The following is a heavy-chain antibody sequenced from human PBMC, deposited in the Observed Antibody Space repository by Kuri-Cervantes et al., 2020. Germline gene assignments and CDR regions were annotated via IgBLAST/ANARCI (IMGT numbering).Heavy chain of an antibody. Sequence: ASVKVSCKGSGYTFTSYDINWVRQATGQGLEWMGWMNPNSGNTGYAQKFQGRVTMTRNTSISTAYMELSSLRSDDTAVYYCARDSAVAGLDYWGQGTLVTVSS. V-gene: IGHV1-8*01. CDR3: ARDSAVAGLDY. CDR2: MNPNSGNT. D-gene: IGHD6-19*01. J-gene: IGHJ4*02. CDR1: GYTFTSYD.